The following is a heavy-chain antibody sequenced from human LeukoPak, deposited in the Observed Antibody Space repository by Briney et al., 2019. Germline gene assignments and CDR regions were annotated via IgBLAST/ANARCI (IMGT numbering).Heavy chain of an antibody. Sequence: SGPLSLTRALSGGSLTSKKRWSWVRPPPGKGLEGIGELYHSGSANHNPSLKKPVTLSINQSKNPFSLKVSSVPAAEAAGYYCASRFDGNDSFDYWGQGTLVTVPS. D-gene: IGHD5-12*01. CDR3: ASRFDGNDSFDY. J-gene: IGHJ4*02. CDR1: GGSLTSKKR. CDR2: LYHSGSA. V-gene: IGHV4-4*02.